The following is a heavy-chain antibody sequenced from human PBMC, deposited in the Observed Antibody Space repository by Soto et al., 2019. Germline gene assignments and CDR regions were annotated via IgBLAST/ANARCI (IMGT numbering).Heavy chain of an antibody. Sequence: SVKVSCKASGYTFTSYAISWVRQAPGQGLEWMGWISAYNGNTNYAQKLQGRVTMTTDTSTSTAYMELRSLRSDDTAVYYCARHRYSYGVYYFDYWGQGTLVTVSS. V-gene: IGHV1-18*01. CDR1: GYTFTSYA. CDR3: ARHRYSYGVYYFDY. D-gene: IGHD5-18*01. J-gene: IGHJ4*02. CDR2: ISAYNGNT.